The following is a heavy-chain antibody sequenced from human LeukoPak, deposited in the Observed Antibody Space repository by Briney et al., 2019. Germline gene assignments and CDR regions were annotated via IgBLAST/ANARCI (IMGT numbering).Heavy chain of an antibody. CDR3: ARSSYCSGGSCYPTFDY. Sequence: SETLSLTCTVSGYSISSGYYWGWIRQPPGKGLEWIGSIYHSGSTYYNPSLKSRVTISVDTSKNQFSLKLSSVTAADTAVYYCARSSYCSGGSCYPTFDYWGQGTLVTVSS. CDR1: GYSISSGYY. CDR2: IYHSGST. D-gene: IGHD2-15*01. V-gene: IGHV4-38-2*02. J-gene: IGHJ4*02.